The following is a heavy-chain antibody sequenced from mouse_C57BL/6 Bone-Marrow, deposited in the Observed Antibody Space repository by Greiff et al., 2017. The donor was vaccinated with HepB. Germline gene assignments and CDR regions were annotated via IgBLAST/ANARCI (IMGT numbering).Heavy chain of an antibody. D-gene: IGHD2-5*01. CDR2: IYPRDGST. V-gene: IGHV1-85*01. J-gene: IGHJ1*03. CDR3: ARDSNYLYWYFDV. Sequence: LVESGPELVKPGASVKLSCKASGYTFTSYDINWVKQRPGQGLEWIGWIYPRDGSTKYNEKFKGKATLTVDTSSSTAYMELHSLTSEDSAVYFCARDSNYLYWYFDVWGTGTTVTVSS. CDR1: GYTFTSYD.